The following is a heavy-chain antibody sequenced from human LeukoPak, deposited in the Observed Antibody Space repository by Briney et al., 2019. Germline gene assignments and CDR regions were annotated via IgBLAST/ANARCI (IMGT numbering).Heavy chain of an antibody. CDR3: ARGLAVAVEYFQH. CDR2: INAGNGNT. V-gene: IGHV1-3*01. CDR1: GYTFTSYA. J-gene: IGHJ1*01. D-gene: IGHD6-19*01. Sequence: GASVRVSCKASGYTFTSYAMHWVRQAPGQRLEWMGWINAGNGNTKYSQKFQGRVTITRDTSASTAYMELSSLRSEDTAVYYCARGLAVAVEYFQHWGQGTLVTVSS.